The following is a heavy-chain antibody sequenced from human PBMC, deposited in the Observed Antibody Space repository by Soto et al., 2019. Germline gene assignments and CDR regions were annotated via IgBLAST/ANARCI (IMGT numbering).Heavy chain of an antibody. CDR3: AKVDSGLLPPYYYYYMDV. CDR2: ISGSGGST. CDR1: GFTFSSYA. V-gene: IGHV3-23*01. D-gene: IGHD2-21*01. Sequence: GGSLRLSCAASGFTFSSYAMSWVRQAPGKGLEWVSAISGSGGSTYYADSVKGRFTISRDNSKNTLYLQMNSLRAEDTAVYYCAKVDSGLLPPYYYYYMDVWGKGTTVTVSS. J-gene: IGHJ6*03.